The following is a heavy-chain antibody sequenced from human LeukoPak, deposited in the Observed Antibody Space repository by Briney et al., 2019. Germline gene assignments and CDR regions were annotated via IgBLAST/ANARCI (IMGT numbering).Heavy chain of an antibody. D-gene: IGHD6-6*01. CDR3: AREYSSSSGRAFDI. V-gene: IGHV3-48*01. J-gene: IGHJ3*02. Sequence: GSLRLSCAASGFTFTTYTVNWVRQAPGKGLEWVSYISSSSTAIYYADSVKGRFTISRDNAKNSLSLQMNSLRAEDTAVYYCAREYSSSSGRAFDIWGQGTMVTVSS. CDR1: GFTFTTYT. CDR2: ISSSSTAI.